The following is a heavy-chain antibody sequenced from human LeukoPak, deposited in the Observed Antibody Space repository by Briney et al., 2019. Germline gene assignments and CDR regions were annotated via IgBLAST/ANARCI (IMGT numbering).Heavy chain of an antibody. D-gene: IGHD3-16*02. J-gene: IGHJ4*02. CDR2: ISSSSSSYI. CDR3: ARDRLLRLGELSPIYY. Sequence: PGGSLRLSCAASGFTFTSYSMNSVRQAPGKGLEWVSSISSSSSSYIYYADSVKGRFTISRDNAKNSLYLQMNSLRAEDTAVYYCARDRLLRLGELSPIYYWGQGTLVTVSS. V-gene: IGHV3-21*01. CDR1: GFTFTSYS.